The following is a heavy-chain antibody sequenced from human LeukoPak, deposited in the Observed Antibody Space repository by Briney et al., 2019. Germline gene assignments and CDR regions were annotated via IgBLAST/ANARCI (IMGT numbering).Heavy chain of an antibody. CDR1: GGSISSSSYY. J-gene: IGHJ5*02. CDR2: IYYSGST. Sequence: SETLSLTCTVSGGSISSSSYYWGWIRQPPGKGLEWIGSIYYSGSTYYNPSLKSRVTISVDTSKNQFSLKLSSVTAADTAVYYCAVYDFWSGYYRGTYNWFDPWGQGTLVTVSS. D-gene: IGHD3-3*01. V-gene: IGHV4-39*07. CDR3: AVYDFWSGYYRGTYNWFDP.